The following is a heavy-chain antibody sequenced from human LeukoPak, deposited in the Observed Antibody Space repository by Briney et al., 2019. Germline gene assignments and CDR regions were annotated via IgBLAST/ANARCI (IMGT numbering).Heavy chain of an antibody. J-gene: IGHJ6*03. CDR2: IYTSGST. CDR3: AREGYCSGGSCYSYYYYYYMDV. D-gene: IGHD2-15*01. Sequence: SDTLSPTRPVSGASISSYYWSSIRQPARKGLEWLGRIYTSGSTNYNPSLKSRVTMSVDTSKNHFSLKLSSVTAADTAVYYCAREGYCSGGSCYSYYYYYYMDVWGKGTTVTISS. V-gene: IGHV4-4*07. CDR1: GASISSYY.